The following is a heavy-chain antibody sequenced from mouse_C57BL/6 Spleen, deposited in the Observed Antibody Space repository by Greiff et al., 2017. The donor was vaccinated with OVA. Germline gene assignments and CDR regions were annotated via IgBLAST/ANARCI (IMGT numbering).Heavy chain of an antibody. CDR3: AKGTTVVATGNVDY. CDR1: GYTFTDYY. CDR2: INPYNGGT. V-gene: IGHV1-19*01. J-gene: IGHJ2*01. D-gene: IGHD1-1*01. Sequence: VQLQQSGPVLVKPGASVKMSCKASGYTFTDYYMNWVKQSHGKSLEWIGVINPYNGGTSYTQKFKGKATLTVDKSSSTAYMELNSLTSEDSAVYYCAKGTTVVATGNVDYWGQGTTLTVSS.